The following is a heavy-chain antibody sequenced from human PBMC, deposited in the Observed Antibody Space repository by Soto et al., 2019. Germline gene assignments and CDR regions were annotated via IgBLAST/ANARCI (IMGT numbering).Heavy chain of an antibody. CDR3: ATAHPLN. D-gene: IGHD2-8*01. CDR1: GFTFDDYA. V-gene: IGHV3-9*01. CDR2: ISWNSGSI. Sequence: EVQLVESGGGLVQPGRSLRLSCAASGFTFDDYAMHWVRQAPGKGLEWVSGISWNSGSIGYADSVKGRFTISRNNTQNSVFLQMNNLRAEDTAVYYCATAHPLNWGQGSLVTVSS. J-gene: IGHJ4*02.